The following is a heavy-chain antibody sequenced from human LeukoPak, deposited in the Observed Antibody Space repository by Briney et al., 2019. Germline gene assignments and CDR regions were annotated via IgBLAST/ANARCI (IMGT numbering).Heavy chain of an antibody. V-gene: IGHV4-34*01. CDR3: ARGLARVVRGVIITPPDV. J-gene: IGHJ6*04. D-gene: IGHD3-10*01. CDR2: INHSGST. Sequence: SETLSLTCAVYGGSFSGYYRSWIRQPPGKGLEWIGEINHSGSTNYNPSLKSRVTISVDTSKNQFSLKLSSVTAADTAVYYCARGLARVVRGVIITPPDVWGKGTTVTVSS. CDR1: GGSFSGYY.